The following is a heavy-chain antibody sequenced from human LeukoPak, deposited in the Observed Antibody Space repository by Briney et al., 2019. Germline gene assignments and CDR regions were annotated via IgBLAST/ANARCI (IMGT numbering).Heavy chain of an antibody. CDR2: IYYSGST. J-gene: IGHJ4*02. CDR3: ARPERRYDSSGYPPFFDY. D-gene: IGHD3-22*01. Sequence: SETLSLTCTVSGGSVSSSSYYWGWIRQPPGKGLEWIGSIYYSGSTYYNPSLKSRVTISVDTSKNQFSLKLSSVTAADTAVYYCARPERRYDSSGYPPFFDYWGQGTLVTVSS. V-gene: IGHV4-39*07. CDR1: GGSVSSSSYY.